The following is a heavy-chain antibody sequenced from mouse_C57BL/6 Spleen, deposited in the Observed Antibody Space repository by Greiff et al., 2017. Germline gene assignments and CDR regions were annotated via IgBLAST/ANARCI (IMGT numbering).Heavy chain of an antibody. CDR3: AREYWLLQWYAMDY. CDR1: GFSLTSYG. J-gene: IGHJ4*01. CDR2: IWSGGST. D-gene: IGHD2-3*01. V-gene: IGHV2-2*01. Sequence: QVQLQQSGPGLVQPSQSLSITCTVSGFSLTSYGVHWVRQSPGKGLEWLGVIWSGGSTDYNAAFISRLSISKDNSKGQVFFKMNSLQADDTAIYYCAREYWLLQWYAMDYWGQGTSVTVSS.